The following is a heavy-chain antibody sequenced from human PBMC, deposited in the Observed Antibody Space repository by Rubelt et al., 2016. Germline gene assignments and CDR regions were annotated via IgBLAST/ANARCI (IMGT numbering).Heavy chain of an antibody. D-gene: IGHD1-14*01. V-gene: IGHV4-39*07. CDR1: YY. Sequence: YYWGWIRQPPGKGLEWIGSIYYSGSTYYNPSLKSRVTISVDTSKNQFSLKLSSVTAADTAVYYCARVTDHYFDYWGQGTLVTVSS. CDR3: ARVTDHYFDY. CDR2: IYYSGST. J-gene: IGHJ4*02.